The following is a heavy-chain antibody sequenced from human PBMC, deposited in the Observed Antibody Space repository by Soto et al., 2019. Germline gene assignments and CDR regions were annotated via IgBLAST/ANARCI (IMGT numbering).Heavy chain of an antibody. Sequence: GASVKVSCKASGGTFSSYAISWVRQAPGQGLEWMGGIIPIFGTANYAQKFQGRVTITADESTSTAYTELSSLRSEDTAVYYCARAAGDYAGWFDPWGQGTLVTVSS. V-gene: IGHV1-69*13. CDR3: ARAAGDYAGWFDP. CDR2: IIPIFGTA. CDR1: GGTFSSYA. D-gene: IGHD2-2*01. J-gene: IGHJ5*02.